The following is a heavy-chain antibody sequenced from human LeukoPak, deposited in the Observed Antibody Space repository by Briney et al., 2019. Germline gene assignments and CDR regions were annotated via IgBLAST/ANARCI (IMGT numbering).Heavy chain of an antibody. Sequence: WASVKVSCKASGYTFTGYYMHWVRQAPGQGLEWMGWINPNSGGTNYAQKFQGRVTMTRDTSISTAYMELSRLRSDDTAVYYCARDVRHRYCSSSSCYWGWLDPWGQGTLVTVSS. CDR1: GYTFTGYY. V-gene: IGHV1-2*02. J-gene: IGHJ5*02. CDR2: INPNSGGT. D-gene: IGHD2-2*01. CDR3: ARDVRHRYCSSSSCYWGWLDP.